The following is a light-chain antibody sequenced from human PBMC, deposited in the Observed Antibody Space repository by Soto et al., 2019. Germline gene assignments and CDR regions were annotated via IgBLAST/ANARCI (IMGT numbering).Light chain of an antibody. CDR2: GAS. J-gene: IGKJ2*01. V-gene: IGKV3-15*01. CDR3: QQYNKWPYT. Sequence: EIVMTQSPATLSVSPGEGATLSCRASQSVSSNLAWYQQKPCLAPRLLIYGASTRATGIPATISGSGSGTEFTLTISSLQSEDFAVYYCQQYNKWPYTFGQGTNLEI. CDR1: QSVSSN.